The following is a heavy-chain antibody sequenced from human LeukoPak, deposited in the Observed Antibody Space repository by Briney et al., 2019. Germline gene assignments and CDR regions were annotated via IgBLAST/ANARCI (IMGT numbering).Heavy chain of an antibody. CDR1: GFTFSSYG. V-gene: IGHV3-30*18. Sequence: PGGSLRLSCAASGFTFSSYGVHWVLQAPGKGLEWVAVISYDGSNKYYADSVKGRFTISRDNSKNTLYLQMNSLRAEDTAVYYCAKDSEVNYYDSSGPGYNWFDPWGQGTLVTVSS. D-gene: IGHD3-22*01. J-gene: IGHJ5*02. CDR3: AKDSEVNYYDSSGPGYNWFDP. CDR2: ISYDGSNK.